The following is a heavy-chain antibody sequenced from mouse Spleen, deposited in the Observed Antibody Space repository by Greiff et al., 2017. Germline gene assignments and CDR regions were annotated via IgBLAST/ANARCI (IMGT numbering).Heavy chain of an antibody. CDR3: AKDGNWFAY. CDR2: IWGDGSP. V-gene: IGHV2-3*01. CDR1: GFSLTSYG. J-gene: IGHJ3*01. Sequence: VQGVESGPGLVPPSQSLSITCTVSGFSLTSYGVHWVRQSPGKGLEWLGVIWGDGSPNYHSALISRLSISKDNSKSQVFLKLNSLQTDDTATYYCAKDGNWFAYWGQGTLVTVSA. D-gene: IGHD2-1*01.